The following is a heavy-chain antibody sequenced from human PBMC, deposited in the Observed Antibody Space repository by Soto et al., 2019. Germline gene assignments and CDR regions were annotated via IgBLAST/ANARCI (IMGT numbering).Heavy chain of an antibody. Sequence: PGGSLRLSCAASGFTFSGSAMHWVRQASGKGLEWVGRIRSKANSYATAYAASVKGRFTISRDDSKNTAYLQMNSLKTEDTAVYYCTRPGYDFWSGYHTDYWGQGTLVTVSS. CDR3: TRPGYDFWSGYHTDY. D-gene: IGHD3-3*01. CDR2: IRSKANSYAT. J-gene: IGHJ4*02. CDR1: GFTFSGSA. V-gene: IGHV3-73*01.